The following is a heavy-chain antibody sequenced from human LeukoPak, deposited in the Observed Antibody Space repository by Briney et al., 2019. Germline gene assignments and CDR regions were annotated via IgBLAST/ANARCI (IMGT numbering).Heavy chain of an antibody. Sequence: GESLKISCKGSGYSFTSYWIGCVRQMPGKGLEWMGIIYPGDSDTRYSPSFQGQVTISADKSISTAYLQWSSLKASDTAMYYCARQSGVAGTGLNYYYYMDVWGKGTTVTVSS. CDR2: IYPGDSDT. CDR3: ARQSGVAGTGLNYYYYMDV. J-gene: IGHJ6*03. CDR1: GYSFTSYW. D-gene: IGHD6-19*01. V-gene: IGHV5-51*01.